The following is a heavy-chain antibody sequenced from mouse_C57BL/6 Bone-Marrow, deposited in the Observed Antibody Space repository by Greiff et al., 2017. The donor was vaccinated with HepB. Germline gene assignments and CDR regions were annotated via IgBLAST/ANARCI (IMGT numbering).Heavy chain of an antibody. CDR3: ARQGEYDYGRPEFAY. D-gene: IGHD2-4*01. CDR2: IWSDGST. J-gene: IGHJ3*01. CDR1: GFSLTSYG. Sequence: QVQLKESGPGLVAPSQSLSITCTVSGFSLTSYGVHWVRQTPGKGLEWLVVIWSDGSTTYNSAYISRLSISKDNSKSQVFLKMNSLQNDDTAMYCCARQGEYDYGRPEFAYWGQGTLVTVSA. V-gene: IGHV2-6-1*01.